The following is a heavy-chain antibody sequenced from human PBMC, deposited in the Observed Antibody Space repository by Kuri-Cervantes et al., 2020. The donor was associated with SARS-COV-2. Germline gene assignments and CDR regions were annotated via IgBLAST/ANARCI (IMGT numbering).Heavy chain of an antibody. CDR1: GGSISSGDYY. D-gene: IGHD3-3*01. CDR3: ARAKRITIFGVVSNFDY. J-gene: IGHJ4*02. Sequence: SETLSLTCTVSGGSISSGDYYWSWIRQPPGKGLEWIGYIYYSGSTYYNPSLKSRVTISVDTSKNQFSLKLSSVTAADTAVYYCARAKRITIFGVVSNFDYWAREPWSPSPQ. CDR2: IYYSGST. V-gene: IGHV4-30-4*01.